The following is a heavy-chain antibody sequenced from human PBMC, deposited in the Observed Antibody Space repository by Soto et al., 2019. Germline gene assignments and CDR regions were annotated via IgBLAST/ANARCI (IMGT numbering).Heavy chain of an antibody. CDR2: IIPILGIA. J-gene: IGHJ4*02. Sequence: QVQLVQSGAEVKKPGSSVKVSCKASGGTFSSYTISWVRQAPGQGLEWMGRIIPILGIANYAQKFQGRVTITADKSTSTAYMELSSLRSEDTAVYYCARDHGSGSYAFDYWGQGTLVTVSS. CDR1: GGTFSSYT. CDR3: ARDHGSGSYAFDY. D-gene: IGHD3-10*01. V-gene: IGHV1-69*08.